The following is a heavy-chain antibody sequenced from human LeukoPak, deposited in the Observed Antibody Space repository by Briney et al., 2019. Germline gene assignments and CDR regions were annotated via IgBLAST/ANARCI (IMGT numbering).Heavy chain of an antibody. CDR1: GGSISSSSLY. CDR3: ARNASSLGAGAFDI. J-gene: IGHJ3*02. CDR2: VYYSGST. V-gene: IGHV4-39*01. Sequence: TSETLSLTCTVSGGSISSSSLYWDWIRQPPGKGLEWIGTVYYSGSTYYNPSLKGRVTISVDTSKNQFSLKLSSVTAADTAVYYCARNASSLGAGAFDIWGQGTMVTVSS. D-gene: IGHD2-2*01.